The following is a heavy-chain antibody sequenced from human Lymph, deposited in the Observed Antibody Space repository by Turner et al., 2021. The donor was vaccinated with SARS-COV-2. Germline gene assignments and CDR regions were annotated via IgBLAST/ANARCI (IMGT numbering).Heavy chain of an antibody. D-gene: IGHD4-17*01. V-gene: IGHV3-21*01. CDR2: ISSSSSYI. Sequence: EVQLVESGVALAKPGGSLNPPCAAPGFPFSTYSMNWVRQAPGKGLEWISSISSSSSYIYYADSVKGRFTISRDDAKNSLYLQMNSLRAEDTAVYYCARDIPTTADYFDYWGQGTLVTVSS. CDR1: GFPFSTYS. J-gene: IGHJ4*02. CDR3: ARDIPTTADYFDY.